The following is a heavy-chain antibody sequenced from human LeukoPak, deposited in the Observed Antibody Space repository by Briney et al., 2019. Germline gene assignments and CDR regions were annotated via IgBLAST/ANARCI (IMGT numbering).Heavy chain of an antibody. CDR1: GFTFTYYY. CDR3: ARETLFWFDP. V-gene: IGHV3-7*03. J-gene: IGHJ5*02. Sequence: GGSLRLSCAASGFTFTYYYMSWVRQAPGKGLEWVANLNRDGSVRNYVDSVKGRFTISRDNAKNSLYLQMNSLRAEDTAVYYCARETLFWFDPWGQGTLVTVSS. CDR2: LNRDGSVR.